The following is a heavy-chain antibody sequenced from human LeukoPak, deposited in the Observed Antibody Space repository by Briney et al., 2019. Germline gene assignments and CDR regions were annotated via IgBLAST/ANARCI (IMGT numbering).Heavy chain of an antibody. J-gene: IGHJ4*02. CDR3: ARVRSDYYFDY. D-gene: IGHD6-25*01. CDR2: IRNKANRYTT. CDR1: GFTFSDHY. V-gene: IGHV3-72*01. Sequence: GGSLRLSCAASGFTFSDHYMDWVRQAPGKGLEWVGRIRNKANRYTTEYAASVKGRFIISRDDSKNSLYLQMNSLKTEDTAVYYCARVRSDYYFDYWGQGTLVTVSS.